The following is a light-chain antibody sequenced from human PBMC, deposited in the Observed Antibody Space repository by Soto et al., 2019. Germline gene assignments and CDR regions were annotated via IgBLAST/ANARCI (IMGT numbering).Light chain of an antibody. CDR3: AAWDDSLNGL. J-gene: IGLJ2*01. Sequence: QAVVTQPPSASGTPGQRVTISCSGSSTNIGSNTVNWYQQLPGTAPKLLIYRNNQRPSGVPDRFSGSKSGTSASLAISGLQSEDEADYYCAAWDDSLNGLFGGGTKVTVL. V-gene: IGLV1-44*01. CDR1: STNIGSNT. CDR2: RNN.